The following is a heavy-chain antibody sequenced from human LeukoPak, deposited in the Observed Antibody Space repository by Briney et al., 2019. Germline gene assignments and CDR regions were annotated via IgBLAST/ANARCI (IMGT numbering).Heavy chain of an antibody. CDR1: AYSFTGYY. Sequence: EASVKVSCKASAYSFTGYYMHWMRQAPGQGLEWMGWINPNSGGTNYAQKFQGRVTMTRDTSISTAYMELSRLRSDDTAVYFCASGVTVPAAFMDVWGQGTMVTVSS. D-gene: IGHD2-2*01. CDR2: INPNSGGT. J-gene: IGHJ3*01. V-gene: IGHV1-2*02. CDR3: ASGVTVPAAFMDV.